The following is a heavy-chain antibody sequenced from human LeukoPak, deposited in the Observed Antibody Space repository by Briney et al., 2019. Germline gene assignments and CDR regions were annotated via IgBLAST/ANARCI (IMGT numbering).Heavy chain of an antibody. CDR2: ISYDGGLK. CDR1: GFTFKTYA. Sequence: GGSPRLSCEASGFTFKTYAMHWVRQAPGKGLEWVAVISYDGGLKFYGDSVKGRLTISRDNSKNTVYLQMNSVTTEDTAVYYCARDGGLGNNWFDPWGQGALVTVSS. D-gene: IGHD3-16*01. J-gene: IGHJ5*01. CDR3: ARDGGLGNNWFDP. V-gene: IGHV3-30*03.